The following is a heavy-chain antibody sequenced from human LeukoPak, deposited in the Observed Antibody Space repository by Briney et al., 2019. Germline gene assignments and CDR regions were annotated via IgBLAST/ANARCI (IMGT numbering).Heavy chain of an antibody. J-gene: IGHJ4*02. CDR1: GYTLTELS. CDR3: ATSGRISVAGTELGH. V-gene: IGHV1-24*01. Sequence: GASVKVSCKVSGYTLTELSMHWVRQAPGKGLEWMGGFDPEDGETIYAQKFQSRVTMTEDTSTDTAYMELSSLRSEDTAVYYCATSGRISVAGTELGHWGQGTLVTVSS. CDR2: FDPEDGET. D-gene: IGHD6-19*01.